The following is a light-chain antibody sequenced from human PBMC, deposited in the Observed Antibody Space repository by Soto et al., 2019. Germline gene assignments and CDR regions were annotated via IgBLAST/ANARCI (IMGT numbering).Light chain of an antibody. CDR2: KVS. CDR3: MQGTHWPPYT. J-gene: IGKJ2*01. Sequence: DVVMTQSPLSLPVTLGQPASISCRSSQSLAYSDGNTYLNWFQQRPGQSPRRLIYKVSNRDSGVPERFSGSRSGADFTLKISRVEAEDVGVSFCMQGTHWPPYTFGQGTKLEIK. V-gene: IGKV2-30*01. CDR1: QSLAYSDGNTY.